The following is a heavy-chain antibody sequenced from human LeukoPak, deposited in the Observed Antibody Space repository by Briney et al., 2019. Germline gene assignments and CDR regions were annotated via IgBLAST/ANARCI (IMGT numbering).Heavy chain of an antibody. J-gene: IGHJ4*02. D-gene: IGHD2-15*01. Sequence: PSETLSLTCAVYGGSFSGYYWSWIRQPPGKGLEGIGEINHSGSTNYNPPLKSRVTISVDTSKKQFSLKLSCVTAADTAVYFCAGAPFVVKGIRFGSWGQGIQVTVSS. CDR1: GGSFSGYY. CDR2: INHSGST. V-gene: IGHV4-34*01. CDR3: AGAPFVVKGIRFGS.